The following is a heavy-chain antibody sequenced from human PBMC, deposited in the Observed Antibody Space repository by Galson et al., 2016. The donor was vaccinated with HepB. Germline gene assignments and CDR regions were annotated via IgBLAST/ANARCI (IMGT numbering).Heavy chain of an antibody. V-gene: IGHV3-23*01. CDR2: ISRSGDST. CDR1: GFTFSNYG. Sequence: SLRLSCAASGFTFSNYGMTWVRQAPGKGLEVVSSISRSGDSTDYADSVEGRFTISRDNSKNTLSLQINSLTADDTAIYYCVQGSTAPAVWGKGTTVTVSS. CDR3: VQGSTAPAV. D-gene: IGHD1-26*01. J-gene: IGHJ6*04.